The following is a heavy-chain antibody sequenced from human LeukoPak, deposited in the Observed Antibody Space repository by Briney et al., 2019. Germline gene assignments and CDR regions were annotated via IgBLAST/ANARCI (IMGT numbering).Heavy chain of an antibody. D-gene: IGHD4-17*01. CDR1: GFTVSSNY. CDR2: IYSGGST. CDR3: AREAGDPPYYFDY. J-gene: IGHJ4*02. V-gene: IGHV3-53*01. Sequence: GGSLRLSCAASGFTVSSNYMSWVRQAPGKGLGWVSVIYSGGSTYYADSVKGRFTISRDNSKNTLYLQMNSLRAEDTAVYYCAREAGDPPYYFDYWGQGTLVTVSS.